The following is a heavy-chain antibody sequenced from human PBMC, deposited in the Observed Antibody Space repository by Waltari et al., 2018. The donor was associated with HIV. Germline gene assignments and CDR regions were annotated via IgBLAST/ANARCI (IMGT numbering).Heavy chain of an antibody. CDR3: TRYSSAWRAFDS. V-gene: IGHV3-49*02. D-gene: IGHD6-19*01. J-gene: IGHJ4*02. Sequence: VRQAPGKGLGWVSFIRSKAYGGSTENAASVKGRFTISRDDSKSIAYLQMISLKTEDTALYYCTRYSSAWRAFDSWGQGTLVTVSS. CDR2: IRSKAYGGST.